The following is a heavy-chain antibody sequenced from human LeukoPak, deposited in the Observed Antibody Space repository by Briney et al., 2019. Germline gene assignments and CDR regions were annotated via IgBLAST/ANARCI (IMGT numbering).Heavy chain of an antibody. J-gene: IGHJ4*02. CDR1: GYTFTSYY. V-gene: IGHV1-46*01. CDR2: INPSGGST. CDR3: ASIGTAAAGSDY. D-gene: IGHD6-13*01. Sequence: AASVKVSCKASGYTFTSYYMHWVRQAPAQGLEWMGIINPSGGSTSYAQKFQGRVTMTRDTSTSTVYMELSSLRSEDTAVYYCASIGTAAAGSDYWGQGTLVTVSS.